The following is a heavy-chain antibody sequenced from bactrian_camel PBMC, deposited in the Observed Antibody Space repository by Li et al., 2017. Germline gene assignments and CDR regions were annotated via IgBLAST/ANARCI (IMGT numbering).Heavy chain of an antibody. CDR1: GDPYTKYC. CDR2: IESDGST. V-gene: IGHV3S26*01. J-gene: IGHJ4*01. D-gene: IGHD7*01. CDR3: AADVLFPSRLDTPPCTGLARGYEHNY. Sequence: HVQLVESGGGSVQAGGSLRISCVASGDPYTKYCMAWFRQAPGKEREGVAGIESDGSTSYADSVKGRFTVSQDSAKNTLYLQMTSLTPEDTARYYCAADVLFPSRLDTPPCTGLARGYEHNYWGQGTQVTVS.